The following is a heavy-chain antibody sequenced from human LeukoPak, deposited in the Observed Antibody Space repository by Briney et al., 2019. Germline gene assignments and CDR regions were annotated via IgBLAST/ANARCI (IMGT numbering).Heavy chain of an antibody. CDR2: ISAYNGNT. CDR3: ARDVTGPPGGNEIAFDY. D-gene: IGHD4-23*01. Sequence: ASVKVSCKASGYTFTGYYMHWVRQAPGQGLERMGWISAYNGNTNYAQKLQGRVTMTTDTSTSTAYMELRSLRSDDTAVYYCARDVTGPPGGNEIAFDYWGQGTLVTVSS. CDR1: GYTFTGYY. J-gene: IGHJ4*02. V-gene: IGHV1-18*04.